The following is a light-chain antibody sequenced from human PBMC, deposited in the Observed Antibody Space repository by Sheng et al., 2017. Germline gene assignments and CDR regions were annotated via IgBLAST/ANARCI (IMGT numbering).Light chain of an antibody. CDR2: IAS. CDR1: QDISNY. Sequence: DIQMTQSPSSLSASVGDRVTITCQASQDISNYLNWYQQKPGKAPKLLINIASNLEAGVPSRFSGSGSGTDFTLTISSVQPEDIATYYCQQYDNLFTFGPGTKVDIK. J-gene: IGKJ3*01. V-gene: IGKV1-33*01. CDR3: QQYDNLFT.